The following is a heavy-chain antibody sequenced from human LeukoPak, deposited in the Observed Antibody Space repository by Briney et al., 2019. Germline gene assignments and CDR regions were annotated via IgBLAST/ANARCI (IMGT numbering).Heavy chain of an antibody. D-gene: IGHD3/OR15-3a*01. CDR1: GGSISSYY. J-gene: IGHJ4*02. CDR2: IYYSGST. Sequence: SETLSLTCTVSGGSISSYYWSWIRQPPGKGLEWIGYIYYSGSTNYKSSLKSRVTISVDTSKNQFSLKLSSVTAADTAVYYCARQTGSGLFILPGGQGTLVTVSS. CDR3: ARQTGSGLFILP. V-gene: IGHV4-59*08.